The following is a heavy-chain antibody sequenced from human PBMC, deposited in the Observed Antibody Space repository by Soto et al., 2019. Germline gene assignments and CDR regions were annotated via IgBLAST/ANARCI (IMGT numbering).Heavy chain of an antibody. CDR2: ISSSSSTI. V-gene: IGHV3-48*01. J-gene: IGHJ4*02. Sequence: GGSLRLSCAASGFTFSSYSMNWVRQAPGKGLEWVSYISSSSSTIYYADSVKGRFTISRDNAKNSLYLQMNSLRAEDTAVYYCARDSSGASFSYWGQGTLVTVSS. CDR3: ARDSSGASFSY. D-gene: IGHD3-22*01. CDR1: GFTFSSYS.